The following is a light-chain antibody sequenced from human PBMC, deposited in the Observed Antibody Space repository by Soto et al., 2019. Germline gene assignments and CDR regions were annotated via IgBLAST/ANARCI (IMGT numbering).Light chain of an antibody. Sequence: EIVMTQSPATLSVSPGERATLSCRASQSVSSSLAWYQQKPGQAPRLHIYGASTMATGIPARFSGSGSGTEFPLTISSLQSEDFAVYYCQEYNNWPPHSFGQGTKLEIK. V-gene: IGKV3-15*01. CDR2: GAS. CDR3: QEYNNWPPHS. CDR1: QSVSSS. J-gene: IGKJ2*01.